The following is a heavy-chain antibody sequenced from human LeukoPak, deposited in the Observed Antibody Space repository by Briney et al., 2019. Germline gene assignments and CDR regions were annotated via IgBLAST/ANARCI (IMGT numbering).Heavy chain of an antibody. J-gene: IGHJ4*02. Sequence: ASVKVSCKASGGTFSSYAISWVRQAPGQGLEWMGRIIPILGIANYAQKFQGRVTITADKSTSTAYTELSSLRSEDTAVYYCASPAAMVTGTLDYWGQGTLVTVSS. CDR2: IIPILGIA. V-gene: IGHV1-69*04. CDR3: ASPAAMVTGTLDY. D-gene: IGHD5-18*01. CDR1: GGTFSSYA.